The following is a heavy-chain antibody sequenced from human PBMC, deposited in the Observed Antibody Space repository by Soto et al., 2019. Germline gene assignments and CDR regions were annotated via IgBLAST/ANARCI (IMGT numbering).Heavy chain of an antibody. V-gene: IGHV3-30*18. J-gene: IGHJ6*02. CDR2: ISYDGSNK. CDR3: AKSGPGHYYGMDV. Sequence: SLRLSCAASGFTFSSYGMHWVRQAPGKGLEWVAVISYDGSNKCYADSVKGRFTISRDNSKNTLYLQMNSLRAEDTAVYYCAKSGPGHYYGMDVWGQGTTVTVSS. CDR1: GFTFSSYG. D-gene: IGHD5-12*01.